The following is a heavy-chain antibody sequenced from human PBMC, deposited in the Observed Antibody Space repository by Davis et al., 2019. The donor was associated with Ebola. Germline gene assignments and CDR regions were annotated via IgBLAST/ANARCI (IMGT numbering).Heavy chain of an antibody. CDR2: INAGNGNT. CDR1: GYTFTSYA. V-gene: IGHV1-3*01. J-gene: IGHJ5*02. D-gene: IGHD6-6*01. Sequence: ASVKVSCKASGYTFTSYAMHWVRQAPGQRLEWMGWINAGNGNTKYSQKFQGRVTITRDTSASTAYMELSSLRSEDTAVYYCARVWSSSSSGAGWFDPWGQGTLVTVSS. CDR3: ARVWSSSSSGAGWFDP.